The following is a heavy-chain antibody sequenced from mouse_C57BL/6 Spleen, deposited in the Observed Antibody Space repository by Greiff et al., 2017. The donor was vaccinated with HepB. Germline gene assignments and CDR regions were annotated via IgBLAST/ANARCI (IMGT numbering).Heavy chain of an antibody. CDR3: ARGGYGRRYVFAY. Sequence: VQLQQSGAELVKPGASVKMSCKASGYTFTTYPIEWMKQNHGKSLEWIGNFHPYNDDTKYNEKFKGKATLTVEKSSSTVYLEISRLTSDDSDVYERARGGYGRRYVFAYWGQGTLVTVSA. D-gene: IGHD1-1*01. CDR1: GYTFTTYP. CDR2: FHPYNDDT. J-gene: IGHJ3*01. V-gene: IGHV1-47*01.